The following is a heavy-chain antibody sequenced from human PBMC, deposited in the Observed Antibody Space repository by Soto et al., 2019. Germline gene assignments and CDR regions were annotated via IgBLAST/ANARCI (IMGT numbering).Heavy chain of an antibody. CDR2: IYYMGST. D-gene: IGHD3-22*01. CDR1: GGSISGGDYY. CDR3: ARVRDYYDGSVFGPPDY. V-gene: IGHV4-30-4*01. Sequence: QVQLQESGPGLVKPSQTLSLTCTVSGGSISGGDYYWSWIRQPPGKGLEWVGYIYYMGSTHYNPSLKSRLIISIDTSTNPFALKLSSVTASDTAVYYCARVRDYYDGSVFGPPDYWGQGTLVTVSS. J-gene: IGHJ4*02.